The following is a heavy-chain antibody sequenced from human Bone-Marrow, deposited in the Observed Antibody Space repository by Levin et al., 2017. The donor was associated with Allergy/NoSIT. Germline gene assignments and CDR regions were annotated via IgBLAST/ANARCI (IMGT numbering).Heavy chain of an antibody. CDR2: ISSSGGSK. Sequence: GESLKISCTGSGFDFSDYYMSWIRQAPGKGLEWVSYISSSGGSKYYADSVKGRFAISRDNAKNSLFLEMNSLRAEDTAIYYCARPRSVSHSEGYYFQHWGEGTLVTVSS. D-gene: IGHD5-12*01. CDR3: ARPRSVSHSEGYYFQH. CDR1: GFDFSDYY. V-gene: IGHV3-11*01. J-gene: IGHJ1*01.